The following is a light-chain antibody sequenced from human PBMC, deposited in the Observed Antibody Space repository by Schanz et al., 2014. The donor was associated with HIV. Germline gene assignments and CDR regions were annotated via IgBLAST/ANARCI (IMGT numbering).Light chain of an antibody. V-gene: IGKV3-20*01. CDR2: DAS. CDR1: QSLGGSQ. CDR3: QHYGSS. J-gene: IGKJ3*01. Sequence: ETVLTQSPGSLSLSPGERATLSCRASQSLGGSQLAWYQHKPGQAPRLLIYDASSRATGIPDRFSGSGSGRDFTLTISRLEPEDFAVYYCQHYGSSFGPGTKVDIK.